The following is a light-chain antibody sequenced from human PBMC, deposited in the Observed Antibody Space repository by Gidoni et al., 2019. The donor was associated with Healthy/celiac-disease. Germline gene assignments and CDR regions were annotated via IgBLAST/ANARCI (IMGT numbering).Light chain of an antibody. CDR1: QSISSW. CDR2: KAS. CDR3: QQYNSYPRT. Sequence: SVGDRVTITCRASQSISSWLAWYQQKPGKVPKLLIYKASSLESGVPSRFSGSGSGTEFTLTISSLQPDDFATYYCQQYNSYPRTFXQXTKVEIK. V-gene: IGKV1-5*03. J-gene: IGKJ1*01.